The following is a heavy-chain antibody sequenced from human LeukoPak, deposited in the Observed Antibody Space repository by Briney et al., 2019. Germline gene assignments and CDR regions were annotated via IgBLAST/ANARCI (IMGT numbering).Heavy chain of an antibody. J-gene: IGHJ3*02. CDR3: ARNVSRGEPGGAFDI. Sequence: PSETLSLTCTVSGGAISGRRDYWGWIRQPPGTGLEWIASIYYSGSTHYNPSLKSRVTISVDTSRNQFSLELRTATAADSAIYYCARNVSRGEPGGAFDIWGQGTMVTVSS. D-gene: IGHD3-16*01. V-gene: IGHV4-39*01. CDR2: IYYSGST. CDR1: GGAISGRRDY.